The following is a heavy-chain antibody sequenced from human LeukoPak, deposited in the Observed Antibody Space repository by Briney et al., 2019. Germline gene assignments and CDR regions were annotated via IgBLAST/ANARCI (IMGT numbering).Heavy chain of an antibody. Sequence: PGGSLGLSCAASGFTFSSYAMSWVRQAPGKGLEWVSAISGSGGSTYYADSVKGRFTISRDNSKNTLYLQMNSLRAEDTAVYYCAKPIGYCSSTSCTPPGVFDYWGQGTLVTVSS. CDR1: GFTFSSYA. CDR3: AKPIGYCSSTSCTPPGVFDY. V-gene: IGHV3-23*01. CDR2: ISGSGGST. D-gene: IGHD2-2*01. J-gene: IGHJ4*02.